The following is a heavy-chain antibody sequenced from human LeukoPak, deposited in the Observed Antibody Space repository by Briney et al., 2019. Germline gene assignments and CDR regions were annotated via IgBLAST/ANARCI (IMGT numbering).Heavy chain of an antibody. J-gene: IGHJ4*02. V-gene: IGHV3-21*01. Sequence: GGSLRLSCAGSGFTFSSYSMNWVRQAPGKGLEWVSSISSTSSYIYYADSVKGRFTISRDNAKNSLYLQMNSLRAEDTAVYYCASFNQYSSGSWDYWGQGTLVTVSS. D-gene: IGHD6-19*01. CDR3: ASFNQYSSGSWDY. CDR2: ISSTSSYI. CDR1: GFTFSSYS.